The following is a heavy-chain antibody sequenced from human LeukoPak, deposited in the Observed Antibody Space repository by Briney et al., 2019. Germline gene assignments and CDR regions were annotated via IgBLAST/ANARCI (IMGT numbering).Heavy chain of an antibody. CDR1: GFTFSSYA. D-gene: IGHD3-22*01. V-gene: IGHV3-30-3*01. J-gene: IGHJ4*02. Sequence: GGSLRLSCAASGFTFSSYAMHWVRQAPGKGLEWVAVISYDGSNKYYADSVKGRFTISRDNSKNTLYLQMNSLRAEDTAVYYRARAGRPSGYYLWGQGTLVTVSS. CDR2: ISYDGSNK. CDR3: ARAGRPSGYYL.